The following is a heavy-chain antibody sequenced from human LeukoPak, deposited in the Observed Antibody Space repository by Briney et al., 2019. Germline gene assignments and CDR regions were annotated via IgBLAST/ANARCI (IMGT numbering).Heavy chain of an antibody. J-gene: IGHJ4*02. Sequence: GSHTLSCAPSGFSFSRYDMNGVGQAAGKGLEGVAHINTIVSAIYYADSAKGRFTISRDDANSSLYLQMNSLRAEDTAVYYCARDSIVPLYLWGQG. CDR3: ARDSIVPLYL. D-gene: IGHD2-2*01. CDR2: INTIVSAI. V-gene: IGHV3-48*03. CDR1: GFSFSRYD.